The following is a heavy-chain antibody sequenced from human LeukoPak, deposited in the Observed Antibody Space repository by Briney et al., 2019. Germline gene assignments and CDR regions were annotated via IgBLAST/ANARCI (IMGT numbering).Heavy chain of an antibody. D-gene: IGHD1-26*01. CDR3: AKMKGHPLPKYYMDV. V-gene: IGHV3-23*01. CDR2: ISGTGDNT. Sequence: GGSLRLSCAASGFIFSGFAMSWVRRTPGKGLEWVSSISGTGDNTLYADSVKGRFTISRDNSKNTLYLEMNSLRAEDTAIYYCAKMKGHPLPKYYMDVWGQGTTVTVSS. J-gene: IGHJ6*01. CDR1: GFIFSGFA.